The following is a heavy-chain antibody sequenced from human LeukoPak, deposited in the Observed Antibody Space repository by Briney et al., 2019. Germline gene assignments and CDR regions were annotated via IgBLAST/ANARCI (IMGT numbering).Heavy chain of an antibody. CDR2: IIPIFGTA. Sequence: ASVKVSCKASGGTFSSYAISWVRQAPGQGLEWMGGIIPIFGTANYAQKFQGRVTITADESTSTAYMELSSLRSEDTAVYYCASKGGPYSGSYYPEDYYYYYMDVWGKGTTVTVSS. CDR3: ASKGGPYSGSYYPEDYYYYYMDV. V-gene: IGHV1-69*13. D-gene: IGHD1-26*01. J-gene: IGHJ6*03. CDR1: GGTFSSYA.